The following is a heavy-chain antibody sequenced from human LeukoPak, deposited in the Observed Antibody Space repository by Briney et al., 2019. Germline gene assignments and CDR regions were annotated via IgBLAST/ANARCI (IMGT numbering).Heavy chain of an antibody. CDR2: IKQDGSEE. Sequence: GGSLSLSYTASGFTFSTYWMSWVRQAPGKGLEWVANIKQDGSEEYYVDSVKGRFTISRDNAKNSLFLQMNSLRAEDTALYYCISRAGGRHRSYWGQGTLVTVFS. CDR3: ISRAGGRHRSY. J-gene: IGHJ4*02. D-gene: IGHD3-16*01. CDR1: GFTFSTYW. V-gene: IGHV3-7*01.